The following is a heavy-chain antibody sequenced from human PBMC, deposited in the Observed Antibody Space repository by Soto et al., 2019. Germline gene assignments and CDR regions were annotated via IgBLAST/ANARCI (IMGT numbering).Heavy chain of an antibody. CDR2: IKEDGSEK. V-gene: IGHV3-7*05. CDR1: GFIFDTYW. CDR3: VRGERGAKCH. Sequence: EVQLVESGGGLVQPGGSLRLSCAASGFIFDTYWMNWVRQTPGKGLEWVANIKEDGSEKYYVDSVKGRFTISRDNAKKSLYLQMNSLGAEDAALYYCVRGERGAKCHWGKGTLVTVSS. D-gene: IGHD1-26*01. J-gene: IGHJ4*02.